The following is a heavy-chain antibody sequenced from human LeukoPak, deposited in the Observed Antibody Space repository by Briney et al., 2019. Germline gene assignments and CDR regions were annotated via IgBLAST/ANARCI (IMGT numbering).Heavy chain of an antibody. CDR1: GFTFRLYS. CDR3: ARDRDWAFDY. Sequence: GGSLRLSCAASGFTFRLYSMNWGRQAPGKGLEWVSYIRSSDGAIAYADSVKGRFTISRDDAKNSLYLQMNSLRDEDTAVYYCARDRDWAFDYWGQGTLITVSS. J-gene: IGHJ4*02. V-gene: IGHV3-48*02. D-gene: IGHD3-9*01. CDR2: IRSSDGAI.